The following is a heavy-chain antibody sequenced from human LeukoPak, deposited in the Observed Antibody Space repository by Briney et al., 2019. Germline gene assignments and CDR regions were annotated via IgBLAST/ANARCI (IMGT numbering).Heavy chain of an antibody. D-gene: IGHD2-15*01. CDR1: GFTFSDSA. V-gene: IGHV3-30*02. CDR3: AKDVGGSTPFDY. Sequence: PGGSLRLSCEASGFTFSDSAMHWVRQAPGKGPEWVAFIRFDGTTKYYADSVKGRSTISRDNSRNILYLQMYSLRPDDTAIYYCAKDVGGSTPFDYWGQGTLVTVSS. J-gene: IGHJ4*02. CDR2: IRFDGTTK.